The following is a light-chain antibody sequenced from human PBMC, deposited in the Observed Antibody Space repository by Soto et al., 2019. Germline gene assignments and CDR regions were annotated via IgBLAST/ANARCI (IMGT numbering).Light chain of an antibody. Sequence: EIVLTQSPDTRSLSPGERATLSCRASQSVSSDFLAWYQQKPGQAPRLLIYGASSRATGIPDRFSGSGSGADSTLTISRLEPEDFAVYFCQQYGSSPWTFGQGTKVDIK. J-gene: IGKJ1*01. CDR2: GAS. CDR1: QSVSSDF. CDR3: QQYGSSPWT. V-gene: IGKV3-20*01.